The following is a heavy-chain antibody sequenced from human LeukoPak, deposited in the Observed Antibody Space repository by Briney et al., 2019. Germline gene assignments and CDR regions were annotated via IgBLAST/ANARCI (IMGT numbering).Heavy chain of an antibody. D-gene: IGHD4-23*01. CDR2: IKHDGGDK. Sequence: GGSLRLSCAASGFSFSSYWMSWLRQAPGKGLEWVANIKHDGGDKYYVDSVKGRFTISRDNGKNTLYLQMNSLRAEDTAVYYCARVSYGGNLQGFDYWGQGTLVTVSS. J-gene: IGHJ4*02. V-gene: IGHV3-7*01. CDR1: GFSFSSYW. CDR3: ARVSYGGNLQGFDY.